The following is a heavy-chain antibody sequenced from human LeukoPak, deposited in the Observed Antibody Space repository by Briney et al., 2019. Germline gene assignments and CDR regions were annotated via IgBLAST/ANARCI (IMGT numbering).Heavy chain of an antibody. CDR1: GGSISSGSNY. V-gene: IGHV4-39*01. J-gene: IGHJ4*02. CDR3: VRHISVVRGETFDF. CDR2: IYYSGST. Sequence: PSETLSLTCTVSGGSISSGSNYWGWIRQPPGKGLEWIVSIYYSGSTYYNPSLKSRVTISVDTSKNQFSLKLSSVTAADTAVYYCVRHISVVRGETFDFWGQGSLVTVSS. D-gene: IGHD3-10*01.